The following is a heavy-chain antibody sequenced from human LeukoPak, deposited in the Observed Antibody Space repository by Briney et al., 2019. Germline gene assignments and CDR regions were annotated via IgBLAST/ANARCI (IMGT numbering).Heavy chain of an antibody. CDR2: IYPGDSDT. D-gene: IGHD3-10*01. CDR1: GYSFTSYW. CDR3: ARLGDMVLGDYYYMDV. V-gene: IGHV5-51*01. J-gene: IGHJ6*03. Sequence: GESLKISCKGSGYSFTSYWIGWVRQMPGKGLEWMGIIYPGDSDTRYSPSFQGQVTISADKSISTAYLQWSSLKASDTAMYYCARLGDMVLGDYYYMDVWGKGTTVTVSS.